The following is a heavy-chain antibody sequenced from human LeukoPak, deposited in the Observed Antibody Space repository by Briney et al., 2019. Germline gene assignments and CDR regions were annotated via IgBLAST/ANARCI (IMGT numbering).Heavy chain of an antibody. V-gene: IGHV3-7*01. CDR1: GFAFGSYY. J-gene: IGHJ4*02. CDR2: IKPDGSEE. CDR3: VRGHYADY. Sequence: GGSLILSCAASGFAFGSYYMNWVRQTPGKGLEWVANIKPDGSEENYVDSVRGRFTISRDNAKNSVYLQMNSLRADDTALYYCVRGHYADYTSQGTLVTVSS.